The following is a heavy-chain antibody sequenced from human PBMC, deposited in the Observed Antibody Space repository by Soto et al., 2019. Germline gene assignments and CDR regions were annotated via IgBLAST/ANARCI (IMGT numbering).Heavy chain of an antibody. CDR1: GGTFRSYA. V-gene: IGHV1-69*01. J-gene: IGHJ6*02. Sequence: QVQLVQSGAEVKKPGSSVKVSCKASGGTFRSYAISWVRQAPGQGLEWMGGIIPIFGTANYAQKFQGRVTITADESTSTAYMELISLRSEDTAVYYCARAPGGYYQGYYGMDVWGQGTTVTVSS. CDR2: IIPIFGTA. CDR3: ARAPGGYYQGYYGMDV. D-gene: IGHD3-22*01.